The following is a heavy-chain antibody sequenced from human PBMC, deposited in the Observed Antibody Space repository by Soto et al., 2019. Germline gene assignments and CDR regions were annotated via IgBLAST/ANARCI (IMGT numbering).Heavy chain of an antibody. V-gene: IGHV4-39*01. D-gene: IGHD3-10*01. J-gene: IGHJ5*02. CDR3: ARLPGGGTTHWFEP. Sequence: SETLSLTCPVSGGSITNPNDYWGWIRQPPGKGLEWVGTIYFSGSTYYNPSLKSRVTISVDTSKNQFSLKLGSVTAADTAVYFCARLPGGGTTHWFEPWGPGTLVTV. CDR2: IYFSGST. CDR1: GGSITNPNDY.